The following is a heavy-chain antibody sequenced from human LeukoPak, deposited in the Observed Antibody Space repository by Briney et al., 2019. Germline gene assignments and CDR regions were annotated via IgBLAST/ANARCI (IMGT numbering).Heavy chain of an antibody. V-gene: IGHV3-21*01. J-gene: IGHJ4*02. CDR1: GFTFSTYS. CDR2: ISSGTSYI. CDR3: ARGYCSSTSCPSDY. Sequence: GGSLRLSCAASGFTFSTYSMTWVRQAPGKGLEWVSSISSGTSYIYYADSVKGRFTISRDNANNSMYLQMNSLRAEDTAVYYCARGYCSSTSCPSDYWGQGTLVTVSS. D-gene: IGHD2-2*01.